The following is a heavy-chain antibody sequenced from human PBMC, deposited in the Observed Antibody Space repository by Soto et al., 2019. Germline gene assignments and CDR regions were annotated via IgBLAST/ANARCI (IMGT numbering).Heavy chain of an antibody. Sequence: QVQLVQSGAEVKKPGSSVKVSCKASGGTFSSYAISWVRQAPGQGLEWMGGIIPIFGTANYAQKFQGRVTITADKSTSTAYMELSSLRSEDKAVYYCARNLLRYFDLLLPNWFDPWGQGTLVTVSS. V-gene: IGHV1-69*06. J-gene: IGHJ5*02. CDR3: ARNLLRYFDLLLPNWFDP. CDR2: IIPIFGTA. CDR1: GGTFSSYA. D-gene: IGHD3-9*01.